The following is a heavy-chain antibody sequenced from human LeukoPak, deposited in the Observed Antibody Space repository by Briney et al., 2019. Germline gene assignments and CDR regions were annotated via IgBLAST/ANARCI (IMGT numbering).Heavy chain of an antibody. CDR1: GGTFSSYT. CDR2: VIPILGIA. Sequence: SVTVSCKASGGTFSSYTISWVRQAPGQGLEWMGRVIPILGIANYAQKFQGRVTITADKSTSTAYMELSSLRSEDTAVYYCARGYGSGSYSQFDYWGQGTLDTVSS. V-gene: IGHV1-69*02. CDR3: ARGYGSGSYSQFDY. J-gene: IGHJ4*02. D-gene: IGHD3-10*01.